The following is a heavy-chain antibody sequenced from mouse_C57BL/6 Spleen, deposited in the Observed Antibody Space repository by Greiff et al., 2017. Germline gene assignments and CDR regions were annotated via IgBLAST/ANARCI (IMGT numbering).Heavy chain of an antibody. CDR1: GFTFSSYA. Sequence: EVNVVESGEGLVKPGGSLKLSCAASGFTFSSYAMSWVRQTPEKRLEWVAYISSGGDYIYYADTVKGRFTISRDNARNTLYLQMSSLKSEDTAMYYCTRAWPSFDYWGQGTTLTVSS. D-gene: IGHD6-1*01. V-gene: IGHV5-9-1*02. CDR2: ISSGGDYI. CDR3: TRAWPSFDY. J-gene: IGHJ2*01.